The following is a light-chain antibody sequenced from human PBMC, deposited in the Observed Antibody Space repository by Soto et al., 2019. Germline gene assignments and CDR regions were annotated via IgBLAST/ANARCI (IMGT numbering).Light chain of an antibody. CDR1: QSLGSD. CDR3: QQYNNWPIT. V-gene: IGKV3-15*01. J-gene: IGKJ5*01. Sequence: EIVMTQSPGTLSLSPGDTATLSCRASQSLGSDLAWYQQKPGQAPRLLIFGASTRATGIPARFSGSGSGTEFTLTISSLQSEDFEIYYCQQYNNWPITFGQGTRLEI. CDR2: GAS.